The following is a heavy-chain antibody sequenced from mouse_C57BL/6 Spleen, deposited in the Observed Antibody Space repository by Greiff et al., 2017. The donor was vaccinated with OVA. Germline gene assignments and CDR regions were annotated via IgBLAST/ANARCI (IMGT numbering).Heavy chain of an antibody. V-gene: IGHV1-42*01. CDR2: INPSTGGT. J-gene: IGHJ3*01. D-gene: IGHD2-4*01. Sequence: EVKLQESGPELVKPGASVKISCKASGYSFTGYYMNWVKQSPEKSLEWIGEINPSTGGTTYNQKFKAKATLTVDKSSSTAYMQLKSLTSEDSAVYYCARGGYDYDEAWFAYWGQGTLVTVSA. CDR3: ARGGYDYDEAWFAY. CDR1: GYSFTGYY.